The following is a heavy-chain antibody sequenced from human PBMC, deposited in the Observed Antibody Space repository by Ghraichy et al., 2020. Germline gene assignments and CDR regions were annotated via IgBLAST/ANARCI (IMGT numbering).Heavy chain of an antibody. CDR2: TRNKANSYTT. CDR1: GFTFSDHY. Sequence: GGSLRLSCAASGFTFSDHYMDWVRQAPGKGLEWVGRTRNKANSYTTEYAASVKGRFTISRDDSKNSLYLQMNSLKTEDMAVYYCARARIYYDTYYFDYWGQGTLVTVSS. D-gene: IGHD3-22*01. J-gene: IGHJ4*02. CDR3: ARARIYYDTYYFDY. V-gene: IGHV3-72*01.